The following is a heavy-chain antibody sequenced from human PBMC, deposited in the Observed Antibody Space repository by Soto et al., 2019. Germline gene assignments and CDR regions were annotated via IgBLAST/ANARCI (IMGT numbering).Heavy chain of an antibody. Sequence: QVQLVQSGAEVKKPGSSVKVSCKASGGTFSNYAINWVRQAPGQGLEWMGGIIPIFGTGNYAQKFQGRVTITADESTSTAYLDLSGLRPEDTAVYYCARPVEMATISRGYLFYWGQGTLVTVSS. V-gene: IGHV1-69*01. J-gene: IGHJ4*02. CDR1: GGTFSNYA. D-gene: IGHD5-12*01. CDR2: IIPIFGTG. CDR3: ARPVEMATISRGYLFY.